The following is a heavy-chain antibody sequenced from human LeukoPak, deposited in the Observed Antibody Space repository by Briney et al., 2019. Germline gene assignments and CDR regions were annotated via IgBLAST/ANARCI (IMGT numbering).Heavy chain of an antibody. CDR1: GGSFSGYY. Sequence: SETLSLTCGVSGGSFSGYYCNWIRQAPGKGLEWIGEINHNGSTSSNPSLKSRVTMSVDTSKNQFSLKLSSVTAADTAVYYCARRGIAAAVHFDYWGQGTLVTVSS. D-gene: IGHD6-13*01. CDR3: ARRGIAAAVHFDY. J-gene: IGHJ4*02. CDR2: INHNGST. V-gene: IGHV4-34*01.